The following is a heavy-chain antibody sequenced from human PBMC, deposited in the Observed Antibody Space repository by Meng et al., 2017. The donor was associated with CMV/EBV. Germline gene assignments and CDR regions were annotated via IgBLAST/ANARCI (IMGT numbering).Heavy chain of an antibody. D-gene: IGHD6-13*01. CDR2: INPNSGGT. CDR3: ARSPTNQEDSSSWYSLIQDWFDP. CDR1: GGTFSSYA. Sequence: ASVKVSCKASGGTFSSYAISWVRQAPGQGLEWMGGINPNSGGTNYAQKFQGRVTMTRDTSISTAYMELSRLRSDDTAVYYCARSPTNQEDSSSWYSLIQDWFDPWGQGTLVTVSS. V-gene: IGHV1-2*02. J-gene: IGHJ5*02.